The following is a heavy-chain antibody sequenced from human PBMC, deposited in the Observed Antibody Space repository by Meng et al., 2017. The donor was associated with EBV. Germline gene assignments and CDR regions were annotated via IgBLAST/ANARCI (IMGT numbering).Heavy chain of an antibody. J-gene: IGHJ4*02. Sequence: QVKLVQFGAEVKKTGASVKVYCKASGYTFISYGISWVLKAPGQGLEWMGWISAYNGNTNYAQKLQGRVTMNTDTSTSTAYMELRSLRSDDTAVYYCARGLDYFDYWGQGTLVTVSS. V-gene: IGHV1-18*01. CDR3: ARGLDYFDY. CDR1: GYTFISYG. CDR2: ISAYNGNT.